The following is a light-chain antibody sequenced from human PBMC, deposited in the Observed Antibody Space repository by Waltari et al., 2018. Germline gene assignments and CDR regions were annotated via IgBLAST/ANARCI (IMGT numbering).Light chain of an antibody. CDR2: HAS. J-gene: IGKJ4*01. Sequence: DIQLTQSPRSLPASIGDRVTITCQASHDIGNFLNWLQHKPGQAPRVLIYHASDLEAGVPSRFSGSRSGTEFTLTISSLEPEDVATYSCQHYDTFPFTFGGGTKVGI. CDR3: QHYDTFPFT. V-gene: IGKV1-33*01. CDR1: HDIGNF.